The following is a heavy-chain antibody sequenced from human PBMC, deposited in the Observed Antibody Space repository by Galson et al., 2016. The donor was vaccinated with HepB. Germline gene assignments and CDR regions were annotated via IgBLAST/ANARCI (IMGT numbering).Heavy chain of an antibody. CDR2: INAGNGNT. CDR3: ARGMPLIPMVRGFNWFDP. D-gene: IGHD3-10*01. V-gene: IGHV1-3*01. Sequence: SVKVSCKASGYTFTSYAMQWVRQAPGQRLEWMGWINAGNGNTKHSQKFQGRVTITRDTSATTAYMELSSLRSEDTALYYCARGMPLIPMVRGFNWFDPWGQGTLVTGSS. CDR1: GYTFTSYA. J-gene: IGHJ5*02.